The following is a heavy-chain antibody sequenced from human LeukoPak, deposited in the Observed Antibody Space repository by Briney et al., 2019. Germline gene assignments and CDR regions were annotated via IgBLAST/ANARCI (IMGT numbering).Heavy chain of an antibody. CDR3: ATDQRYAFDY. D-gene: IGHD3-9*01. J-gene: IGHJ4*02. CDR1: GFSSSSYA. CDR2: IRTTAEGAKYA. V-gene: IGHV3-48*02. Sequence: PGGSLRLSCSASGFSSSSYAMHWVRQAPGKGLEWISNIRTTAEGAKYAYYADSVKGRVTISRDDGKNTLYLHMNSLRDDDTAVYYCATDQRYAFDYWGQGILVTVSS.